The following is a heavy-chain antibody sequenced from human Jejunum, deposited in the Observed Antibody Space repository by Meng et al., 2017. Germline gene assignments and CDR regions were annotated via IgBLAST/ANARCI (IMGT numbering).Heavy chain of an antibody. V-gene: IGHV7-4-1*02. D-gene: IGHD1-26*01. Sequence: QVQLVQAGSELKKPGASVKVSCLASAYTFTNYDINWGRQAPGQGLEWMGWINTKTGNPMYAQGFTGRFVFSLDTSVSTAHLHISTLTPEDTAVYYCATSGGGFDYWGQGTLVTVSS. CDR3: ATSGGGFDY. J-gene: IGHJ4*02. CDR2: INTKTGNP. CDR1: AYTFTNYD.